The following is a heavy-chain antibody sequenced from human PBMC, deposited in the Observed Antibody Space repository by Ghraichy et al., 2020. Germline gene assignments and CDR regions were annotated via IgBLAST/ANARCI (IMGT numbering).Heavy chain of an antibody. J-gene: IGHJ4*02. Sequence: ETLSLTCAVYGGSFSGYYWSWIRQPPGKGLEWIGEINHSGSTNYNPSLKSRVTISVDTSKNQFSLKLSSVTAADTAVYYCARNPYCSGGSCYGRPGLYWGQGTLVTVSS. CDR3: ARNPYCSGGSCYGRPGLY. CDR2: INHSGST. CDR1: GGSFSGYY. V-gene: IGHV4-34*01. D-gene: IGHD2-15*01.